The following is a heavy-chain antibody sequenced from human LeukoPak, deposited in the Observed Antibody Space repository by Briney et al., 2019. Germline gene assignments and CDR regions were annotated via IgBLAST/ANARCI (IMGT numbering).Heavy chain of an antibody. CDR3: ARVAMSGIGSDDF. CDR1: GYTFTGYY. Sequence: ASVKVSCKASGYTFTGYYVHWVRQAPGQGLEWMGWINPYSGDTNYAQKFQGRVTMTRETSISTAYMELSSLKSDDTAVYYCARVAMSGIGSDDFWGQGTLVTASS. V-gene: IGHV1-2*02. D-gene: IGHD1-26*01. CDR2: INPYSGDT. J-gene: IGHJ4*02.